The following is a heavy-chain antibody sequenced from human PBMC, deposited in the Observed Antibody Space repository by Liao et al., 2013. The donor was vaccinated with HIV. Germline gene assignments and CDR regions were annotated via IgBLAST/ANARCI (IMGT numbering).Heavy chain of an antibody. CDR2: IYYRGTT. CDR1: GDSISGYY. CDR3: ARVQGGVHKFFDF. D-gene: IGHD3-16*01. V-gene: IGHV4-59*01. Sequence: QVQLQESGPRLVRPSETLSLTCTVSGDSISGYYWTWIRQSPGKGLEWIGYIYYRGTTNYNPSLQSRLSMSIDISKNQFSLGLTSVTAADTAIYYCARVQGGVHKFFDFWAREPWSASPQ. J-gene: IGHJ4*02.